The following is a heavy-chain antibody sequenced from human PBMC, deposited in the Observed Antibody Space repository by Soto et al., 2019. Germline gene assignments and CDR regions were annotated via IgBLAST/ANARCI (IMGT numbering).Heavy chain of an antibody. V-gene: IGHV4-4*02. CDR1: GGSISSSNW. D-gene: IGHD3-16*01. CDR3: ARDSSMITFGGVIFY. Sequence: SETLSLTCAVSGGSISSSNWWSWVRQPPGKGLEWIGGIYHSGSTSYNPSLKSRVTISVDKSKNQFSLKLSSVTAADTAVYYCARDSSMITFGGVIFYWGQGTLVTVSS. CDR2: IYHSGST. J-gene: IGHJ4*02.